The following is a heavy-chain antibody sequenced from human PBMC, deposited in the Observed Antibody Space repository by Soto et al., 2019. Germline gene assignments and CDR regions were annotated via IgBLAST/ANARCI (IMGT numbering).Heavy chain of an antibody. CDR2: LSGDSDRT. J-gene: IGHJ4*02. CDR3: AKYKVGGTSYLDN. D-gene: IGHD1-26*01. V-gene: IGHV3-23*01. Sequence: GKGLEWLSSLSGDSDRTYYADSVKGCFTISRDNSKNTLYLQMNSLRAEDTAIYYCAKYKVGGTSYLDNWGQGTSVSVSS.